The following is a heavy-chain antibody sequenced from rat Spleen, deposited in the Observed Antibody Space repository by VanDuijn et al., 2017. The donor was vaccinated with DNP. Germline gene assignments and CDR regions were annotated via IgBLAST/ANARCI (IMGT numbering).Heavy chain of an antibody. J-gene: IGHJ4*01. Sequence: EVQLVESGGGLVQPGRSLKLSCVASGFTFNNYWMSWIRQAPGKGLEWVASITNTGGSIYYPDSVKGRLTISRDSAKSTLYLQMNSLRSEDTATYYCTRINYGGYPSYAMDAWGQGTSVTVSS. CDR2: ITNTGGSI. CDR3: TRINYGGYPSYAMDA. CDR1: GFTFNNYW. D-gene: IGHD1-11*01. V-gene: IGHV5-31*01.